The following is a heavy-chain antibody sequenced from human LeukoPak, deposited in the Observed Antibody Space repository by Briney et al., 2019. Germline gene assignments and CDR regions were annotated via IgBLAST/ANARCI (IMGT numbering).Heavy chain of an antibody. CDR3: ASGYGIWGAYHTSTGYFHH. J-gene: IGHJ1*01. D-gene: IGHD3-3*01. Sequence: ASVKVSCKASGYTFTGYYMHWVRQAPGQGLEWMGWMNPNSGATYYAQKSQGRISMTRDTSITTAYMELSGLISDDTAVYFCASGYGIWGAYHTSTGYFHHWGQGTLVTVSS. CDR2: MNPNSGAT. CDR1: GYTFTGYY. V-gene: IGHV1-2*02.